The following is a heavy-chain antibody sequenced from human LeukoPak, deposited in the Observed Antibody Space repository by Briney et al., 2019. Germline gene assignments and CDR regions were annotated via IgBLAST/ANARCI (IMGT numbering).Heavy chain of an antibody. J-gene: IGHJ4*02. Sequence: GGSLRLSCTASGFTFSIYAMTWVRQAPGKGLEWVSTISGSGESTDYADSVRGRFTISRDNSKNTVYLEMNSLRVEDTAAFYCAKTQGGPDVFDYWGQGTLVTVSS. V-gene: IGHV3-23*01. CDR2: ISGSGEST. CDR3: AKTQGGPDVFDY. D-gene: IGHD3-16*01. CDR1: GFTFSIYA.